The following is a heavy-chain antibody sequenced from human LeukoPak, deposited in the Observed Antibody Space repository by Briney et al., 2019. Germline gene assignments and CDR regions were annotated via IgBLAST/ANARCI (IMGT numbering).Heavy chain of an antibody. Sequence: SETLSLTCTVSGGSISSYYWSWIRQPPGKGLEWIGYIYYSGSTNYNPSLKSRVTISVDTSKNQFSLKLSSVTAADTAVYYCARTYSGSYYLSWFDPWGQGTLVTVSS. CDR3: ARTYSGSYYLSWFDP. CDR1: GGSISSYY. V-gene: IGHV4-59*01. D-gene: IGHD1-26*01. CDR2: IYYSGST. J-gene: IGHJ5*02.